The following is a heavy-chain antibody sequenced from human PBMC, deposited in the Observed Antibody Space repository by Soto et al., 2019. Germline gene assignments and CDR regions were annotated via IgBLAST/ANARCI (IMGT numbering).Heavy chain of an antibody. CDR1: GFSFSTSGAG. Sequence: QITVKESGPTLVTPTQTLTLTCTFSGFSFSTSGAGVGWIRQPPGKALEWLALIFWNDDKRYTPSLNSRLTITKDTSKNQVVHTMSNLDPADTATYFCAHRRGASTTGGAFDIWGLGTKVTVSS. V-gene: IGHV2-5*01. CDR3: AHRRGASTTGGAFDI. CDR2: IFWNDDK. J-gene: IGHJ3*02. D-gene: IGHD1-1*01.